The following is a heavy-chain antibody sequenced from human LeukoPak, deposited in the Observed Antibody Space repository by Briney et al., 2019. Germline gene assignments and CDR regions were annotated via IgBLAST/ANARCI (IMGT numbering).Heavy chain of an antibody. Sequence: GGSLRLSCAASGFTFSDYYMSWIRQAPGKGLEWVSYISSSGSTIYYADSVKGRFTISRDNAKNSLYLQMNSLRAEDTAVYYCARDGICSSTSCPGDNWFDPWGQGTLVTVSS. CDR2: ISSSGSTI. CDR3: ARDGICSSTSCPGDNWFDP. V-gene: IGHV3-11*04. D-gene: IGHD2-2*01. J-gene: IGHJ5*02. CDR1: GFTFSDYY.